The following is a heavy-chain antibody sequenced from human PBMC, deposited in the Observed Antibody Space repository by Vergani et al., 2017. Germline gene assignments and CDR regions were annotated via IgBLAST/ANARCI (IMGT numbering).Heavy chain of an antibody. V-gene: IGHV3-30-3*01. CDR1: GFTFSSYA. Sequence: QVQLVESGGGVVQPGRSLRLSCAASGFTFSSYAMHRVRPAPGKGLEWVAVISYDGSNKYYADSVKGRFTISRDNSKNTLYLQMNSLRAEDTAVYYCARDGVPATAMGWFDPWGQGTLVTVSS. CDR2: ISYDGSNK. D-gene: IGHD2-2*01. J-gene: IGHJ5*02. CDR3: ARDGVPATAMGWFDP.